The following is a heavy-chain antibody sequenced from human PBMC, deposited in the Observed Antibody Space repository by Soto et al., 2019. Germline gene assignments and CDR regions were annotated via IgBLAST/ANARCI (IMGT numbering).Heavy chain of an antibody. CDR2: ISSSSSYI. CDR1: GFTFSSYS. J-gene: IGHJ4*02. Sequence: PGGSLRLSCAASGFTFSSYSMNWVRQAPGKGLEWVSSISSSSSYIFYADSVKGRFTISRDNAKNSLYLQMNSLRAEDTAVYYCARDRDSSNFFDCWGRGTLVTVSS. V-gene: IGHV3-21*01. D-gene: IGHD6-6*01. CDR3: ARDRDSSNFFDC.